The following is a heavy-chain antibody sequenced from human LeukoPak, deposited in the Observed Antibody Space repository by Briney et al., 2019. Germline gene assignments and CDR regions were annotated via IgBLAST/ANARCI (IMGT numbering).Heavy chain of an antibody. V-gene: IGHV1-2*02. CDR2: INPNSGGT. CDR3: ANRLGYSYGYGFDY. D-gene: IGHD5-18*01. Sequence: ASVKVSCKASGYTFTGYCMHWVRQAPGQGLEWMGWINPNSGGTNYAQKLQGRVTMTRDTSISTAYMELSRLRSDDTAVYYCANRLGYSYGYGFDYWGQGTLVTVSS. J-gene: IGHJ4*02. CDR1: GYTFTGYC.